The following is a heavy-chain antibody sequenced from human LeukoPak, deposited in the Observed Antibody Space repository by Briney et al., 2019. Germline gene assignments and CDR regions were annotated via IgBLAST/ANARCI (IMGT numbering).Heavy chain of an antibody. V-gene: IGHV3-30*02. CDR1: GFTFNSYG. D-gene: IGHD2-21*01. CDR3: ARDQMRPYQYYMDV. Sequence: PGGSLRLSCAASGFTFNSYGMHWVRQAPGKGLEWVAFIRFDGSYKYYADSVKGRFTISRDTSKNTLYAQMNSLRAEDTAMYYCARDQMRPYQYYMDVWGKGTTVTVSS. CDR2: IRFDGSYK. J-gene: IGHJ6*03.